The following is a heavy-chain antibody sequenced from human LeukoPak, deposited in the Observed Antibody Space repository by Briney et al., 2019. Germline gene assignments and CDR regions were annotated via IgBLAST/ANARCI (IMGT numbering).Heavy chain of an antibody. Sequence: GGSLRLSCSASGFSFNNYAVHWVRQAPGKGLEYVSGINSDGGSSHYADSAKGRFTISRDNSKNTLYLQMNSLRAEDTALYYCAKDDSSSGGGSDYWGQGTLVTVSS. D-gene: IGHD6-13*01. CDR3: AKDDSSSGGGSDY. CDR1: GFSFNNYA. V-gene: IGHV3-64*04. J-gene: IGHJ4*02. CDR2: INSDGGSS.